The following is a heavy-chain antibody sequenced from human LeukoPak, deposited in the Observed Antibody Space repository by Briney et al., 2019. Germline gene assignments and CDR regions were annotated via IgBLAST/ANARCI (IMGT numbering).Heavy chain of an antibody. CDR3: ARAGVRCSGGSCYFSY. J-gene: IGHJ4*02. CDR1: GFTFDDYG. Sequence: GGSLRLPCAASGFTFDDYGMSWVRQAPGKGLEWVSGINWNGGSTGYADSVKGRFTISRDNAKNSLYLQMNSLRAEDMALYHCARAGVRCSGGSCYFSYWGQGTLVTVSS. V-gene: IGHV3-20*01. CDR2: INWNGGST. D-gene: IGHD2-15*01.